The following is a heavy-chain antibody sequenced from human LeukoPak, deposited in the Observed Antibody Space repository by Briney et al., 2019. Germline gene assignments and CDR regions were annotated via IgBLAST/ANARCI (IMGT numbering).Heavy chain of an antibody. Sequence: GGSLRLSCAASGFIFSDHWMSWVRQAPGKGLEWVANIKKDGSEKYYVDSVKGRFTMSRDNAKNSLYLQMNSLRAEDTAVCYCASLGPGYWGQGTLVTVSS. CDR3: ASLGPGY. D-gene: IGHD3-10*01. CDR1: GFIFSDHW. V-gene: IGHV3-7*03. J-gene: IGHJ4*02. CDR2: IKKDGSEK.